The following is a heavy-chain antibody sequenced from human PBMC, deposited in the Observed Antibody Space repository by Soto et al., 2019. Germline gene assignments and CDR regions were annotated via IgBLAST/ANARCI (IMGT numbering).Heavy chain of an antibody. CDR3: ARDKGVQLWLWAFDY. J-gene: IGHJ4*02. CDR2: ISYDGSNK. Sequence: VQLVESGGGVVQPGRSLRLSCAASGFTFSSYAMHWVRQAPGKGLEWVAVISYDGSNKYYADSVKGRFTISRDNSKNTLYLQMNSLRAEDTAVYYCARDKGVQLWLWAFDYWGQGTLVTVSS. D-gene: IGHD5-18*01. CDR1: GFTFSSYA. V-gene: IGHV3-30-3*01.